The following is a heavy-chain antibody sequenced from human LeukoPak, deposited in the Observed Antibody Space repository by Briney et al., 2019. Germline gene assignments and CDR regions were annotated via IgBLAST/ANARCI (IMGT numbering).Heavy chain of an antibody. J-gene: IGHJ4*02. D-gene: IGHD5-24*01. CDR1: GFTFSDYY. CDR2: ISSSSSYT. Sequence: GGSLRLSCAASGFTFSDYYMSWIRQAPGKGLEGVSYISSSSSYTNYADSVKGRFTISRDNAKNSLYLQMNSLGAEDTAVYYCARDGRDGYNQKYFDYWGQGTLLTVSS. V-gene: IGHV3-11*05. CDR3: ARDGRDGYNQKYFDY.